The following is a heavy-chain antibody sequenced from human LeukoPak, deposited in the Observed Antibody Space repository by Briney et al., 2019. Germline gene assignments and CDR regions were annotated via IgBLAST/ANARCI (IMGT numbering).Heavy chain of an antibody. CDR2: INVYSGNT. CDR3: ARNYALGSHRIDC. Sequence: ASVKVSCKASGYTFSTYGISWVRQAPGHGLEWMGWINVYSGNTNYAQEVQGRVTMTTDTSTNTAYMELGSLKSDDTAVYYCARNYALGSHRIDCWGQGTLVTVSS. CDR1: GYTFSTYG. V-gene: IGHV1-18*01. J-gene: IGHJ4*02. D-gene: IGHD3-10*01.